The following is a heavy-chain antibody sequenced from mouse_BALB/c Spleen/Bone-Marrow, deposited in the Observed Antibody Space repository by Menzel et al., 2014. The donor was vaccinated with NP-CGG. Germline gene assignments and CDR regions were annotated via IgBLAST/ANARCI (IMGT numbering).Heavy chain of an antibody. CDR1: GYSITSDYA. CDR2: ISYSGST. J-gene: IGHJ3*01. Sequence: EVQRVESGPGLVKPSQSLSLTCTVTGYSITSDYAWNWIRQFPGNRLEWMGYISYSGSTYYNPSLKSRISITRDTSKNQFFLQLNSVTSEDTATYYCARGRAYDTSYWFAYWGQGTLVTVSA. V-gene: IGHV3-2*02. CDR3: ARGRAYDTSYWFAY. D-gene: IGHD1-1*01.